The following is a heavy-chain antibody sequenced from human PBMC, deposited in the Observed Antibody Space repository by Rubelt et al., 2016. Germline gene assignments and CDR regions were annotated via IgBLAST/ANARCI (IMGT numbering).Heavy chain of an antibody. J-gene: IGHJ4*02. CDR1: GFTFDDYA. D-gene: IGHD6-6*01. V-gene: IGHV3-11*01. Sequence: VQLVESGGGLVQPGRSLRLSCAASGFTFDDYAMHWVRQAPGRGLEWVAYITRSGSTTKYAASVKGRFTIYRENGKNAVYLEMNSRGADDTAVYYCAREAYRQLNYWGQGTLVTVSS. CDR3: AREAYRQLNY. CDR2: ITRSGSTT.